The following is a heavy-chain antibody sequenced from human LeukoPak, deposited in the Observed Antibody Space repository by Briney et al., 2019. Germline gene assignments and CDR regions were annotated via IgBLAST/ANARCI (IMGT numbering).Heavy chain of an antibody. CDR1: GYTFTSYD. D-gene: IGHD6-13*01. V-gene: IGHV1-8*03. Sequence: ASVKVSCKASGYTFTSYDINWVRQATGQGLEWMGWMNANSGNTGYAQKFQARVTITTNTSISTAYMELSSLRSEDTAVYYCARGYSSSWYYYYYYMDVWGKGTTVTVSS. CDR2: MNANSGNT. J-gene: IGHJ6*03. CDR3: ARGYSSSWYYYYYYMDV.